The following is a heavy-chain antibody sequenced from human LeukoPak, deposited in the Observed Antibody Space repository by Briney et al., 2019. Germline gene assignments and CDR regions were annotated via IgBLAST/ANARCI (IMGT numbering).Heavy chain of an antibody. D-gene: IGHD2-15*01. CDR2: ISYDGNNK. CDR1: GFTFSNYG. CDR3: AKGVDYCSGGSCPADY. V-gene: IGHV3-30*18. J-gene: IGHJ4*02. Sequence: SGGSLRLSCAASGFTFSNYGIHWVRQAPGKGLEWVAVISYDGNNKYYADSVKGRFTISRDNSKNTLFLQMNSLRAEDTAVYYCAKGVDYCSGGSCPADYWGPRTLVTVSS.